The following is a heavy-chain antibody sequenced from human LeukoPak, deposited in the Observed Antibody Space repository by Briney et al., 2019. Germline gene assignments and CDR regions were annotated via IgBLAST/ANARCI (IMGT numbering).Heavy chain of an antibody. CDR2: IIPIFGTA. V-gene: IGHV1-69*13. Sequence: SVKVSCKASGGTFSSYAVSWVRQAPGQGLEWMGGIIPIFGTANYAQKFQGRVTITADESTSTAYMELSSLRSEDTAVYYCARDGSYGDYVFEEFYFDYWGQGTLVTVSS. D-gene: IGHD4-17*01. J-gene: IGHJ4*02. CDR1: GGTFSSYA. CDR3: ARDGSYGDYVFEEFYFDY.